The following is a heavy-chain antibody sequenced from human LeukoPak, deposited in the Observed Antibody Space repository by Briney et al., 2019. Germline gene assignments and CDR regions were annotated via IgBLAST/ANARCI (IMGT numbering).Heavy chain of an antibody. V-gene: IGHV1-18*04. D-gene: IGHD5-12*01. Sequence: ASVKVSCKASGYTFTSYYMHWVRQAPGQGLEWMGWISAYNGNTNYAQKFQGRVTITADKSTSTAYMELSSLTSDDTAVYYCARDGRGYSGYDFRYFDYWGQGTLVTVSS. CDR3: ARDGRGYSGYDFRYFDY. CDR2: ISAYNGNT. CDR1: GYTFTSYY. J-gene: IGHJ4*02.